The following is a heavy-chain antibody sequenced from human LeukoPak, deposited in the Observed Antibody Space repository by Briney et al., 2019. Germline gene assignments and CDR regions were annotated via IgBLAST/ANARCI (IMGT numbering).Heavy chain of an antibody. D-gene: IGHD2/OR15-2a*01. CDR3: ASYLTSIPSGMDV. CDR1: GFTSSSYW. CDR2: ISTDGSSR. Sequence: GGSLRLSCAASGFTSSSYWMHWLRQEPRKGLVWVSRISTDGSSRSYADSVKGRFTISRDNGKNTLYLQMNSLRAEDTAVYYCASYLTSIPSGMDVWGQGATVTVSS. J-gene: IGHJ6*02. V-gene: IGHV3-74*01.